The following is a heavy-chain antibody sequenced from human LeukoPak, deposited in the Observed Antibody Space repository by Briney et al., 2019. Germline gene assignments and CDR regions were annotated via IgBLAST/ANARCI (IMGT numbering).Heavy chain of an antibody. CDR2: IYYSGGT. V-gene: IGHV4-31*03. J-gene: IGHJ4*02. CDR3: ARKSSRYSPFDY. Sequence: PSETLSLTCTVSGGSISSGGYYWSWIRQHPGKGLEWIGYIYYSGGTYYNPSLKSRVTISVDTSKNQFSLKLSSVTAADTAVYYCARKSSRYSPFDYWGQGTLVTVSS. CDR1: GGSISSGGYY. D-gene: IGHD5-12*01.